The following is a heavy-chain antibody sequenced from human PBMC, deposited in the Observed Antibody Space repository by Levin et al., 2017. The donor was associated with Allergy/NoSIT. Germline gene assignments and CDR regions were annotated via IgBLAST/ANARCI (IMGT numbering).Heavy chain of an antibody. D-gene: IGHD1-26*01. Sequence: GESLKISCAASGFTVSSNYMTWVRQAPGKGLEWVSLIYSGGTTYYADSVKGRFTISRDNSKNTLCLQMNSLRAEDMAVYYCAREWSGSYSGYFDYWGQGTLVTVSS. CDR3: AREWSGSYSGYFDY. J-gene: IGHJ4*02. CDR2: IYSGGTT. V-gene: IGHV3-53*01. CDR1: GFTVSSNY.